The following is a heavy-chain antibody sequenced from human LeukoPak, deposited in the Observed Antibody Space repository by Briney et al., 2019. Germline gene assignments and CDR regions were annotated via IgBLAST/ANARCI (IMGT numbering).Heavy chain of an antibody. CDR3: ARDDDCSGGSCYSIADY. D-gene: IGHD2-15*01. J-gene: IGHJ4*02. V-gene: IGHV4-38-2*02. CDR1: GYSISSGYY. CDR2: IYRSGST. Sequence: ASDTLSLTCTVCGYSISSGYYWGWIRHPPGKGLEWIGIIYRSGSTYCNPSHKSRVTISVDTSKNQFSLKLSSVTAADTAVYYCARDDDCSGGSCYSIADYWGQGTLVTVSS.